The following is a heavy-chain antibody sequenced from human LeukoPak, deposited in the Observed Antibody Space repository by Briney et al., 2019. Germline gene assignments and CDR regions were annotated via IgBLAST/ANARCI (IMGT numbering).Heavy chain of an antibody. Sequence: GGSLRLSCAASGFTLSTYSMKWVRQAPGKGLEWVSYISDSSAMYYADSVRGRFTISRENDKNSLFLQMNSLRAEDTAVYYCARDGGYSGYDADCWGQGTLVTVSS. J-gene: IGHJ4*02. CDR1: GFTLSTYS. CDR3: ARDGGYSGYDADC. V-gene: IGHV3-48*01. CDR2: ISDSSAM. D-gene: IGHD5-12*01.